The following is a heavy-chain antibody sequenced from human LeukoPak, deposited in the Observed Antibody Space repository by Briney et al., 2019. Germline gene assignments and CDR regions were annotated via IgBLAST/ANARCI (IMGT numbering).Heavy chain of an antibody. Sequence: GGSLRLSCAASGFTLSSYSMNWVRQAPGKGLEWVSYISSSSSTIYYADSVKGRFTISRDSAKNSLYLQMSSLRDEDTAVYYCARDRQGDYASDYWGQGTLVTVSS. V-gene: IGHV3-48*02. J-gene: IGHJ4*02. CDR1: GFTLSSYS. CDR3: ARDRQGDYASDY. D-gene: IGHD4-17*01. CDR2: ISSSSSTI.